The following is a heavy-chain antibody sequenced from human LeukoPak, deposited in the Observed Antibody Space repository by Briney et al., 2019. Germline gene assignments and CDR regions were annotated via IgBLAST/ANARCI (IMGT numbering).Heavy chain of an antibody. J-gene: IGHJ4*02. D-gene: IGHD3-22*01. CDR3: ARDGSGYYDTSGYRN. CDR1: GGSISSGSYY. Sequence: PSETLSLTCTVSGGSISSGSYYWSWIRQPAGKGLEWIGRIYTSGSTNYNPSLESRVTISLDTSKNQFSLKLSSVTAADTAAYYCARDGSGYYDTSGYRNWGQGTLVTVSS. CDR2: IYTSGST. V-gene: IGHV4-61*02.